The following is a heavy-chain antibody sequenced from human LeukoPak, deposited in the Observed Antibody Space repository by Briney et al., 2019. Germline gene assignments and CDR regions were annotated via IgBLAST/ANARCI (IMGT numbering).Heavy chain of an antibody. J-gene: IGHJ4*02. CDR3: ARVRRYYDSSGYYGY. Sequence: SETLSLTCAVYGGSFSGYYWSWIRQPPGKGLEWIGEINHSGSTNYNPSLKSRVTISVDTSKNQFSLKLSSVTAADTAVYYCARVRRYYDSSGYYGYWDQGTLVTVSS. CDR1: GGSFSGYY. V-gene: IGHV4-34*01. D-gene: IGHD3-22*01. CDR2: INHSGST.